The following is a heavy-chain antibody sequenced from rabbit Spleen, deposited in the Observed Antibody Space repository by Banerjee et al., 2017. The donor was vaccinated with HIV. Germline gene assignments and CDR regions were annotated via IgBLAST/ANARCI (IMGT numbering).Heavy chain of an antibody. CDR3: ARDTGSSFSTYGMDL. D-gene: IGHD8-1*01. V-gene: IGHV1S40*01. CDR1: GFSFSSNDY. CDR2: IYPGNSGNT. J-gene: IGHJ6*01. Sequence: QSLEESGGGLVQPEGSLTLTCKASGFSFSSNDYMCWVRQAPGKGLEWIACIYPGNSGNTYYATWAKGRFTISKTSSTTVTLQMTSLTAADTATYFCARDTGSSFSTYGMDLWGPGTLVTVS.